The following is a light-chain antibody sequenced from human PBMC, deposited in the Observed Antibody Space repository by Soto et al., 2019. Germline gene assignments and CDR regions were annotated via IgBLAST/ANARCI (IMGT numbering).Light chain of an antibody. Sequence: QSALTQPPSASGSPGQSVTISCTGTSSDVGGSKYVSWYQQYPGKAPKLIIYEVNKRPSGVPARFSGSKSGNTASLTVSGLQAEDEAEYHCSSYEANINFVIFGGGTKLTVL. CDR3: SSYEANINFVI. J-gene: IGLJ2*01. V-gene: IGLV2-8*01. CDR2: EVN. CDR1: SSDVGGSKY.